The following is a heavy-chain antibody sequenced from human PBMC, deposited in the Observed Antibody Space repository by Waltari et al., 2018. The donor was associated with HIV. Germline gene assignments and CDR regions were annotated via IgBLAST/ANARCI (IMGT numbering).Heavy chain of an antibody. Sequence: QVQLVQSGAEVKKPGASVKVSCKASGYTFTSYGISWVRQAPGQGLEWMGWIRTYKVNTNYEQKLQGRGTMTTDTSTNTAYMDLRSLRSDDTAVYYCAREMYDTSGYYYFDYWGQGTLVTVSS. D-gene: IGHD3-22*01. CDR2: IRTYKVNT. CDR3: AREMYDTSGYYYFDY. CDR1: GYTFTSYG. V-gene: IGHV1-18*01. J-gene: IGHJ4*02.